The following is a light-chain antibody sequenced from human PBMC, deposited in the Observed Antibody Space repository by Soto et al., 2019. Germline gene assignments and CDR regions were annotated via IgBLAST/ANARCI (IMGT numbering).Light chain of an antibody. V-gene: IGLV1-40*01. CDR2: GNS. CDR3: QSYDISLSGVV. J-gene: IGLJ2*01. Sequence: QSVLTQPPSVSGAPGQRVTISCTGSSSNIGAGYDVHWYQQLPGTAPKLLIYGNSNRPSGVPDRFSGSKSGTSASLAITGLQVEDEPDYYCQSYDISLSGVVFGGGTKVTVL. CDR1: SSNIGAGYD.